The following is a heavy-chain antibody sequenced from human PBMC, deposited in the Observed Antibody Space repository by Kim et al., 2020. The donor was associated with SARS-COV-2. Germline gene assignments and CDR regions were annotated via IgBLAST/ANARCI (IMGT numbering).Heavy chain of an antibody. CDR2: IRGGGALS. CDR1: GFHFESYA. CDR3: AKCSSSYGNDGFDI. J-gene: IGHJ3*02. V-gene: IGHV3-23*01. D-gene: IGHD3-22*01. Sequence: GGSLRLSCAASGFHFESYAMSWVRQGPGGGLEWVSYIRGGGALSHYADPVKGRFTISSDNSKNTLYLQMRNLRGEDTAVYYSAKCSSSYGNDGFDIWGQG.